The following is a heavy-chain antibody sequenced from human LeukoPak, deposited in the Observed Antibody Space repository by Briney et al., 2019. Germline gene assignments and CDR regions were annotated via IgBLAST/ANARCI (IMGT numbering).Heavy chain of an antibody. D-gene: IGHD6-13*01. J-gene: IGHJ4*02. CDR3: ASLSLVRRRSVSRGEAAAGKEGNY. V-gene: IGHV4-39*07. CDR2: IYYSGST. Sequence: SETLSLTCTVSGGSTSSSSYYWGWIRQPPGKGLEWIGSIYYSGSTYYNPSLKSRVTISVDTSKNQFSLKLSSVTAADTAVYYCASLSLVRRRSVSRGEAAAGKEGNYWGQGTLVTVSS. CDR1: GGSTSSSSYY.